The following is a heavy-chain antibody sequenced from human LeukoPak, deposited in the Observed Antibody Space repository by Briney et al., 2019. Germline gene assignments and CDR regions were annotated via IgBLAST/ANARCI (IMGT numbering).Heavy chain of an antibody. Sequence: PSETLSLTCTVSGGSISSSTYYWGWIRQPPGKGLEWIGSIYYSGSTYYNPSLKSRVTISVDTSKNQFSLKLSSVTAADTAVYYCARSSANSYAKTKGYYYYMDVWGKGTTVTVSS. CDR3: ARSSANSYAKTKGYYYYMDV. CDR1: GGSISSSTYY. CDR2: IYYSGST. D-gene: IGHD5-18*01. J-gene: IGHJ6*03. V-gene: IGHV4-39*07.